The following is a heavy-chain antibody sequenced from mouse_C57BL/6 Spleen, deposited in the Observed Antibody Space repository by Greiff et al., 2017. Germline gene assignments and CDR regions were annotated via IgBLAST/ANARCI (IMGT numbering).Heavy chain of an antibody. CDR3: AYSTGYFDV. J-gene: IGHJ1*03. D-gene: IGHD2-12*01. V-gene: IGHV1-52*01. CDR2: IDPSDSET. CDR1: GYTFTSYW. Sequence: QVQLQQPGAELVRPGSSVKLSCKASGYTFTSYWMHWVKQRPIQGLEWIGNIDPSDSETHYYQKFKDKATLTVDKSSSTAYMQLSSLTSEDSAVYYCAYSTGYFDVWGTGTTVTVSS.